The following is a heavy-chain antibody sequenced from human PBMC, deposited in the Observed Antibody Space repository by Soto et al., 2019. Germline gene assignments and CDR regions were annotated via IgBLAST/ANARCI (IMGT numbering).Heavy chain of an antibody. J-gene: IGHJ5*02. CDR3: ARGPIVIVPAAIPGWFGP. CDR1: GGSISSGGYY. V-gene: IGHV4-31*03. Sequence: SETLSVTCTVSGGSISSGGYYWNWIRQHPGRGLEWIEYISYSGSTYYNPSLKSRVTISVDTSKNHFSLNLNSVTAADTAVYYCARGPIVIVPAAIPGWFGPWGQGALVTVSS. CDR2: ISYSGST. D-gene: IGHD2-2*02.